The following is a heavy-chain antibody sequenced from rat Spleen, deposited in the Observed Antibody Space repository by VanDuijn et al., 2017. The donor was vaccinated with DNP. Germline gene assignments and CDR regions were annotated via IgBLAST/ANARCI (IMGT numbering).Heavy chain of an antibody. CDR1: GFTFSNYD. Sequence: EVQLVESGGDLVQPGRSLKLSCAASGFTFSNYDMAWVRQAPGKGLEWVASISKGGGSLYYRDSVKGRFTISRDNAESTLFLQMDSLRSEDTATYYCARDYYSSFIPFAYWGQGTLVTVSS. D-gene: IGHD1-2*01. V-gene: IGHV5S23*01. J-gene: IGHJ3*01. CDR2: ISKGGGSL. CDR3: ARDYYSSFIPFAY.